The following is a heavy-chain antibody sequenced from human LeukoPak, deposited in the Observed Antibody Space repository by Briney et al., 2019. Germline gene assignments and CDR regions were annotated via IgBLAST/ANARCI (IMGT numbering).Heavy chain of an antibody. CDR2: IYTSGST. Sequence: SQTLSLTCTVSGGSISSGSYYWSWIRQPAGKGLEWIGRIYTSGSTNYNPSLKSRVTISVDTSKNQFSPKLSSVTAADTAVYYCARDTAAYCSGGSCYYPDYWGQGTLVTVSS. V-gene: IGHV4-61*02. D-gene: IGHD2-15*01. J-gene: IGHJ4*02. CDR3: ARDTAAYCSGGSCYYPDY. CDR1: GGSISSGSYY.